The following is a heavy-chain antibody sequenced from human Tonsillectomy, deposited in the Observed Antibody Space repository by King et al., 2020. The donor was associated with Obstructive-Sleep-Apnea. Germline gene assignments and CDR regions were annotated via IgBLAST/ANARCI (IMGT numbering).Heavy chain of an antibody. CDR2: INHSGST. CDR1: GGSFSGYY. Sequence: VQLQQWGAGLLKPSETLSLTCAVYGGSFSGYYWSWIRQPPGKGLEWIGEINHSGSTNYNPSLKSRVTISVDTSKNLFSLKLSSVTAADTAVYYCARAARLDAFDIWGQGTMVTVSS. CDR3: ARAARLDAFDI. J-gene: IGHJ3*02. V-gene: IGHV4-34*01.